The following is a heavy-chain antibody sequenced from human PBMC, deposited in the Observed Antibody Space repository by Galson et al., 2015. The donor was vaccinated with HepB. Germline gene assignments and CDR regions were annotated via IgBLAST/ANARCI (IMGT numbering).Heavy chain of an antibody. Sequence: SLRLSCAASGFTFSNYAMSWVRQAPGKGLEWVSGISDSGADTFYVDSVKGRFTISRDNSKDTLYLQMNSLRFEDTAVYFCAKGAFNYIWSIYRSDLTYYFGYWGQGTLVTVSS. CDR3: AKGAFNYIWSIYRSDLTYYFGY. CDR1: GFTFSNYA. V-gene: IGHV3-23*01. CDR2: ISDSGADT. J-gene: IGHJ4*02. D-gene: IGHD3-16*02.